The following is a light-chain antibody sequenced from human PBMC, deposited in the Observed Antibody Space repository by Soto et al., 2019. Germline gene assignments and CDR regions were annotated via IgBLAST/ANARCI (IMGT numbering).Light chain of an antibody. V-gene: IGKV3-20*01. CDR2: RAS. J-gene: IGKJ2*01. CDR3: QQYGSSPVT. CDR1: QSVSSSY. Sequence: EIVLTQSPGTLSLSPGERATLSCRASQSVSSSYLAWYLQKPGQAPRLLISRASSRATGIPDRFSGSGSGTDFTLTISRLEPEDFEVYYCQQYGSSPVTFGQGTKLEIK.